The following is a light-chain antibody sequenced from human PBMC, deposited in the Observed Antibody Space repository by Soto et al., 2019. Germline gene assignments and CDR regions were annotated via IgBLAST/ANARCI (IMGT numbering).Light chain of an antibody. CDR3: LQYSSYPWT. V-gene: IGKV1-17*01. Sequence: DIQMTQSPSSLSASVGDRVTITCRASQDVRDDLGWYQQTPGKAPERLIYEASTLHRGVPSRFSGSGSGTEFTLTISSLQPVDFATYYCLQYSSYPWTFGQGTNVEIK. CDR2: EAS. J-gene: IGKJ1*01. CDR1: QDVRDD.